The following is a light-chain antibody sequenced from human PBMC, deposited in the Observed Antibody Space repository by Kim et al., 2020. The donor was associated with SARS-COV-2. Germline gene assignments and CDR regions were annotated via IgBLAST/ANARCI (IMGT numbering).Light chain of an antibody. Sequence: LSPGERATLPCRASQSVSKSLGWYQQKTGQAPRLLIYDASNRATGIPARFSGSGSGTDFTLTISSLEPEDFAVYYCQQRSKWPLTFGGGTKVDIK. CDR1: QSVSKS. CDR3: QQRSKWPLT. V-gene: IGKV3-11*01. CDR2: DAS. J-gene: IGKJ4*01.